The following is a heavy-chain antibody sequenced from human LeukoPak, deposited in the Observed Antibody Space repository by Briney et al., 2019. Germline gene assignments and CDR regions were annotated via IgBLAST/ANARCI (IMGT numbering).Heavy chain of an antibody. Sequence: SQTLSLTCAISGDSVSSNSAAWNWIRQSPSRGLEWLGRTYYRSKWYNAYTLSVRSRITINPDTSKNQFSLQLNSVTPEDTAVYFGARSSGWLDYWGQGTLVTVSS. J-gene: IGHJ4*02. CDR1: GDSVSSNSAA. CDR3: ARSSGWLDY. CDR2: TYYRSKWYN. V-gene: IGHV6-1*01. D-gene: IGHD6-19*01.